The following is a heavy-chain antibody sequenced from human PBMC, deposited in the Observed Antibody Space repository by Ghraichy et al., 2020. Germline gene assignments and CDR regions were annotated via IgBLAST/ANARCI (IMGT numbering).Heavy chain of an antibody. CDR2: IYHSGST. J-gene: IGHJ5*02. Sequence: SETLSLTCAVSGGSISSSNWWSWVRQPPGKGLEWIGEIYHSGSTNYNPSLKSRVTISVDKSKNQFSLKLSSVTAADTAVYYCARDYYDSSGYYLNWFDPWGQGTLVTVSS. CDR3: ARDYYDSSGYYLNWFDP. CDR1: GGSISSSNW. D-gene: IGHD3-22*01. V-gene: IGHV4-4*02.